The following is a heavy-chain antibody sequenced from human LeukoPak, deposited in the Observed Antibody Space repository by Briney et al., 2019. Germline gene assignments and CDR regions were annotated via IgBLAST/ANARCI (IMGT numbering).Heavy chain of an antibody. CDR1: GFSFSSYW. J-gene: IGHJ4*02. CDR2: IKEDGSEV. Sequence: GGSLRLSCAASGFSFSSYWMSWLRQAPGKGLEWVANIKEDGSEVHYVDSMKGRFTISRDNAKNSVYLQMNSLRSDDTAVYYCARDQPFSTVTTRGDLDYWGQGTLVTVSS. D-gene: IGHD4-17*01. CDR3: ARDQPFSTVTTRGDLDY. V-gene: IGHV3-7*03.